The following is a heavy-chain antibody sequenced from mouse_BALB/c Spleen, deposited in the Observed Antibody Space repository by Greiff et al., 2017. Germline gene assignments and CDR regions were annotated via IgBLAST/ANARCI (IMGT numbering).Heavy chain of an antibody. J-gene: IGHJ2*01. CDR3: ARNWGGRAVYYFDY. CDR1: GFSLTSYG. D-gene: IGHD1-1*02. CDR2: IWSGGST. V-gene: IGHV2-4-1*01. Sequence: VQLVESGPGLVQPSQSLSITCTVSGFSLTSYGVHWVRQSPGKGLEWLGVIWSGGSTDYNAAFISRLSISKDNSKSQVFFKMNSLQADDTAIYYCARNWGGRAVYYFDYWGQGTTLTVSS.